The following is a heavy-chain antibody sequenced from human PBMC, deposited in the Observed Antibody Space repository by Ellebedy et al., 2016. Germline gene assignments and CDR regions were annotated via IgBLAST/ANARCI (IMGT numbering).Heavy chain of an antibody. D-gene: IGHD3-10*01. J-gene: IGHJ4*02. V-gene: IGHV4-39*07. CDR3: ARGFGELGYFDY. CDR1: GGSISSGGYY. CDR2: IYYSGNT. Sequence: SETLSLTXTVSGGSISSGGYYWGWIRQPPGKGLEWIGSIYYSGNTYYNPSLKSRVTISVDTSKNQFSLKLSSVTAADTAVYYCARGFGELGYFDYWGQGTLVTVSS.